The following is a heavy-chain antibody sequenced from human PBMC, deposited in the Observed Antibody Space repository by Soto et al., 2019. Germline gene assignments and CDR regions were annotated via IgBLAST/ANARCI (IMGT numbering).Heavy chain of an antibody. Sequence: SETLSLTCTVSGGSISGSSYYWAWIRQPPGKGLEWIGSIYYSGSSYFNPSLKSRVTISVDTSKNQFSLHLTSVTAADMAVYYCARHCHSISCYAYWGQGTLVTVSS. D-gene: IGHD2-2*01. J-gene: IGHJ4*02. V-gene: IGHV4-39*01. CDR1: GGSISGSSYY. CDR2: IYYSGSS. CDR3: ARHCHSISCYAY.